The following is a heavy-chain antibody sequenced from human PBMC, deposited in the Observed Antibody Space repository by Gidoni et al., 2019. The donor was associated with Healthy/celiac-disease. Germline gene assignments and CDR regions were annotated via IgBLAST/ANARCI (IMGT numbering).Heavy chain of an antibody. J-gene: IGHJ3*02. D-gene: IGHD5-18*01. CDR1: GGYISSGGYY. Sequence: QVQLQESGPGLVKPSQTLSLTCTVSGGYISSGGYYWSWIRQHPGKGLEWIGYIYYSGSTYYNPSLKSRVTISVDTSKNQFSLKLSSVTAADTAVDYCAREGGPVDTAMGDAFDIWGQGTMVTVSS. CDR3: AREGGPVDTAMGDAFDI. CDR2: IYYSGST. V-gene: IGHV4-31*03.